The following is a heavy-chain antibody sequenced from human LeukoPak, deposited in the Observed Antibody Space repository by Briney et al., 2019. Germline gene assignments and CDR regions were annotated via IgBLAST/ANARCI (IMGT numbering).Heavy chain of an antibody. V-gene: IGHV1-2*02. D-gene: IGHD1-26*01. Sequence: ASVKVSCKASGYTFTGYYMHWVRQAPGQGLEWMGWIIPNSGGTNYAQKFQGRVTMTRDTSISTAYMELSRLRSDDTAVYYCARVPTYYYYGMDVWGQGTTVTVSS. J-gene: IGHJ6*02. CDR1: GYTFTGYY. CDR2: IIPNSGGT. CDR3: ARVPTYYYYGMDV.